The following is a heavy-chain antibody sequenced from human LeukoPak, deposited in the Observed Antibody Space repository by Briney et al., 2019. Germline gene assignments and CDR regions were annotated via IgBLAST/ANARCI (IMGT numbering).Heavy chain of an antibody. CDR2: ITSSSTI. CDR1: GFTLSSYS. J-gene: IGHJ3*02. Sequence: PRGSLRLSCAASGFTLSSYSMNWGREAPGKGLEGVSSITSSSTIYYAESVRGRFAISRENAKNSLYLQMNSLRDEDTAVYFCARAHTIFWEFDAFDIWGGGKMVTVSS. D-gene: IGHD3-3*01. CDR3: ARAHTIFWEFDAFDI. V-gene: IGHV3-69-1*01.